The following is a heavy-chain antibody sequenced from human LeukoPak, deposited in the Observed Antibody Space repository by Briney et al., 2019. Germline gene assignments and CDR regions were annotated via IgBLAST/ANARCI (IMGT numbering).Heavy chain of an antibody. CDR1: GFTVSNNY. V-gene: IGHV3-23*01. J-gene: IGHJ4*02. CDR3: AKSSGWSFDY. CDR2: ISGSGGST. D-gene: IGHD6-19*01. Sequence: GGSLRLSCAASGFTVSNNYMNWVRQAPGKGLEWVSAISGSGGSTYYADSVKGRFTISRDNSKNTLYLQMNSLRAEDTAVYYCAKSSGWSFDYWGQGTLVTVSS.